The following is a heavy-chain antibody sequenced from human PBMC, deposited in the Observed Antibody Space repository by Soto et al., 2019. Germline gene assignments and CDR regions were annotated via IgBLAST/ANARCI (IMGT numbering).Heavy chain of an antibody. Sequence: ASVKVSCKASGYTFTSYGISWVRHAPGQGXEWMGWISAYNGNTNYAQKLQGRVTMTTGTSTSTAYMELRSLRSDDTAVYYCASGSRPTYYYGSGIATYYYGMDVWGQGTTVTVSS. CDR2: ISAYNGNT. CDR1: GYTFTSYG. CDR3: ASGSRPTYYYGSGIATYYYGMDV. J-gene: IGHJ6*02. D-gene: IGHD3-10*01. V-gene: IGHV1-18*04.